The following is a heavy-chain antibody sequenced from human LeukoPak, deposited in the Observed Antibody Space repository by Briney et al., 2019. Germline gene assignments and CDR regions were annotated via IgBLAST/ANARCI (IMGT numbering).Heavy chain of an antibody. D-gene: IGHD3-22*01. Sequence: GGSLRLSCAASGFTFDDYGMSWVRQAPGKGLEWVPGINWNGGSTGYADSVKGRFTISRDNAKNSLYLQMNSLRAEDTALYYCARPPTIKVVGDAFDIRGQGTMVTVSS. CDR1: GFTFDDYG. J-gene: IGHJ3*02. CDR2: INWNGGST. V-gene: IGHV3-20*04. CDR3: ARPPTIKVVGDAFDI.